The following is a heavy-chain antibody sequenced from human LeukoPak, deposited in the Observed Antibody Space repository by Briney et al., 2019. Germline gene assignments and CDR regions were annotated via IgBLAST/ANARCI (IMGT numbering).Heavy chain of an antibody. D-gene: IGHD2-15*01. CDR1: GFAFSSHA. Sequence: LRLSCAASGFAFSSHAMSWIRQHPGKGLEWVGYIYYSGSTYYNPSLKSRVTISVDTSKNQFSLKLSSVTAADTAVYYCARDIRCSGGSCYDYWGQGTLVTVSS. J-gene: IGHJ4*02. V-gene: IGHV4-31*02. CDR3: ARDIRCSGGSCYDY. CDR2: IYYSGST.